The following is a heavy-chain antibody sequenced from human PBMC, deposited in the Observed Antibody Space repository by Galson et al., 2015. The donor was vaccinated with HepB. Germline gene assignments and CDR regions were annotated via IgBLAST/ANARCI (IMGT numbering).Heavy chain of an antibody. D-gene: IGHD6-19*01. J-gene: IGHJ5*02. CDR2: MNPNSGNT. V-gene: IGHV1-8*01. CDR3: ARGTYYSSGWHNWFDP. CDR1: GYTFTSYD. Sequence: SVKVSCKASGYTFTSYDINWVRQATGQGLEWMGWMNPNSGNTGYAQKFQGRVTMTRNTSISTAYMELSSLRSEDTAVYYCARGTYYSSGWHNWFDPWGQGTLVTVSS.